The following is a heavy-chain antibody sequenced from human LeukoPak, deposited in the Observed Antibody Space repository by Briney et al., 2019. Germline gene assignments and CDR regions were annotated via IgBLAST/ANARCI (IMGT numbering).Heavy chain of an antibody. D-gene: IGHD1-26*01. CDR3: TRGSEWEPLYYFDY. V-gene: IGHV3-21*01. J-gene: IGHJ4*02. Sequence: GGSLRLSCAASGFTFSIYNMNWVRQTPGKGLEWVSLISSSSGYIYYTDSVKGRFTISRDNAKNSLYLQMNSLRAEDSAVYYCTRGSEWEPLYYFDYLGQGSLVTVSS. CDR2: ISSSSGYI. CDR1: GFTFSIYN.